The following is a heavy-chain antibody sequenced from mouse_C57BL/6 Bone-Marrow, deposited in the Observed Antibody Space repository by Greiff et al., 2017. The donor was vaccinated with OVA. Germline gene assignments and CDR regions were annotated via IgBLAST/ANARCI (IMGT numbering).Heavy chain of an antibody. J-gene: IGHJ1*03. V-gene: IGHV5-9-1*02. Sequence: EVKLVESGEGLVKPGGSLKLSCAASGFTFSSYAMSWVRQTPEKRLEWVAYISSGGDYIYYADTVKGRFTISRDNARNTLYLQMSSLKSEDTAMYYCTKPYGNYPNWYFDVWGTGTTVTVSS. D-gene: IGHD2-1*01. CDR2: ISSGGDYI. CDR3: TKPYGNYPNWYFDV. CDR1: GFTFSSYA.